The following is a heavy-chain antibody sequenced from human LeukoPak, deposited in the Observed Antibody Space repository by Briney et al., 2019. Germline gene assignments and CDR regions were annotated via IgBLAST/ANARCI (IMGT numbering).Heavy chain of an antibody. CDR1: GFTFSGYA. J-gene: IGHJ4*02. CDR3: ATDREGDPSAYYLV. CDR2: ICDKGGRT. V-gene: IGHV3-23*01. D-gene: IGHD3-22*01. Sequence: PGGSLRLSCAASGFTFSGYAMSWVRQAPGKGLEWVSTICDKGGRTYYADSVKGRFTISRDNSKNTLFLQMNSLRAEDSAVYYCATDREGDPSAYYLVGGQGTLITVSS.